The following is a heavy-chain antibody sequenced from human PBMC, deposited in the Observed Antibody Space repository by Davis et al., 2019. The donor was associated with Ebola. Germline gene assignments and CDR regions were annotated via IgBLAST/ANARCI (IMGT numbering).Heavy chain of an antibody. Sequence: GGSLRLSCSASGFTFSNYGMHWVRQAPGKGLEWVAFIRSDGSNKYYGDSVKGRFTISRDNSRNTLYLQMNGLRVEDTAIYYCAKDTANIWFDIWGQGTMVTVSS. CDR2: IRSDGSNK. CDR1: GFTFSNYG. D-gene: IGHD2-21*02. CDR3: AKDTANIWFDI. V-gene: IGHV3-30*02. J-gene: IGHJ3*02.